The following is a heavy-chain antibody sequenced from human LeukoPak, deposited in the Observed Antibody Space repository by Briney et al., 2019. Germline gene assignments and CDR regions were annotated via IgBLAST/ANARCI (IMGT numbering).Heavy chain of an antibody. J-gene: IGHJ3*02. V-gene: IGHV3-7*01. CDR3: ARAQTGRWLPLGAFDI. CDR1: GFTFSSYW. CDR2: IKQDGSEK. Sequence: LGGSLRLSCAASGFTFSSYWMSWVRQAPGKGLEWVANIKQDGSEKYYVDSVKGRFTISRDNAENSLYLQMNSLRAEDTAVYYCARAQTGRWLPLGAFDIWGQGTMVTVSS. D-gene: IGHD5-24*01.